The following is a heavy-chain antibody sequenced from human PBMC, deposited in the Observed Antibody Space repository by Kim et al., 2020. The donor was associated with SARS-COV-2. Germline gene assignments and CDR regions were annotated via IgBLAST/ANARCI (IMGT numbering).Heavy chain of an antibody. J-gene: IGHJ4*02. Sequence: GGSLRLSCAASGFTFSSYSMNWVRQAQGKGLEWVSSISSSSSYIYYADSVKGRFTISRDNAKNSLYLQMNSLRAEDTAVYYCARALSGVTLLWFGESYFDYWGQGTLVTVSS. CDR1: GFTFSSYS. CDR3: ARALSGVTLLWFGESYFDY. V-gene: IGHV3-21*04. CDR2: ISSSSSYI. D-gene: IGHD3-10*01.